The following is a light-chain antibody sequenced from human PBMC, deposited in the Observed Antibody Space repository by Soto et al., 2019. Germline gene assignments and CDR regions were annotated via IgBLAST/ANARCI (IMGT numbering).Light chain of an antibody. J-gene: IGKJ4*01. CDR2: AAS. Sequence: EIVLTQSPGTLSLSPGERATLACRASQSVSSSYLAWYQQKPAQAPRLLIYAASSRATGIPDRFSGSGSGKDFTLTISRLEPEDLAVYYCQHYGTSGVPFGGGTKVEIK. CDR1: QSVSSSY. V-gene: IGKV3-20*01. CDR3: QHYGTSGVP.